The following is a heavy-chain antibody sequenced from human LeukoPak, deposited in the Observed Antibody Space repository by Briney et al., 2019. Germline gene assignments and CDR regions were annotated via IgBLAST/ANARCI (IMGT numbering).Heavy chain of an antibody. CDR2: INPNSGGT. J-gene: IGHJ3*02. CDR3: ARGAYYDFWSGGYDAFDI. CDR1: GYTFTGYY. Sequence: ASVKVSCKASGYTFTGYYMHWVRQAPGQGLEWMGWINPNSGGTNYAQKFQGSVTMTRDTSISTAYMELSRLRSDDTAVYYCARGAYYDFWSGGYDAFDIWGQGTMVTVSS. D-gene: IGHD3-3*01. V-gene: IGHV1-2*02.